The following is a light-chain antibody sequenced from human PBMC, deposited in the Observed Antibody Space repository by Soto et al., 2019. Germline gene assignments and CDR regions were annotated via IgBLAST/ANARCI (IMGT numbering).Light chain of an antibody. V-gene: IGKV1-27*01. CDR3: HKYNSAVA. J-gene: IGKJ5*01. CDR1: LPISNY. Sequence: DIQMTQSPSTLSASVGDRVTITCRASLPISNYLAWYQEKPGEVPLLLNYAASTLKAGVPSRFSGSGSATYFTLIISRLPPEDVATYYCHKYNSAVAFGQGTLLEIK. CDR2: AAS.